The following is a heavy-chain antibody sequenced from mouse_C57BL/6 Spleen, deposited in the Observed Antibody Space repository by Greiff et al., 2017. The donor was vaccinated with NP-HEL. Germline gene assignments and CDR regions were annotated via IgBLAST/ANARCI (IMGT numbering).Heavy chain of an antibody. V-gene: IGHV5-12*01. Sequence: EVKLMESGGGLVQPGGSLKLSCAASGFTFSDYYMYWVRQTPEKRLEWVAYISNGGGSTYYPDTVKGRFTISRDNAKNTLYLQMSRLKSEDTAMYYCARSTTVEGYWYFDVWGTGTTVTVSS. CDR1: GFTFSDYY. D-gene: IGHD1-1*01. CDR3: ARSTTVEGYWYFDV. J-gene: IGHJ1*03. CDR2: ISNGGGST.